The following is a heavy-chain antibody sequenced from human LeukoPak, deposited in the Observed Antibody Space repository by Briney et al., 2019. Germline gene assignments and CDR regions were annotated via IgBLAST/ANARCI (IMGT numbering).Heavy chain of an antibody. Sequence: GRSLRLSCAASGYTFNTYAMNWVRQAPGKGLEWVAIISYDGSHKYYADSVKGRFTISRDNSKNTMYLQMSSLRAEDTAVYYCARDRTSSGWFFDFWGQGILVTVSS. D-gene: IGHD6-19*01. V-gene: IGHV3-30-3*01. CDR3: ARDRTSSGWFFDF. CDR1: GYTFNTYA. CDR2: ISYDGSHK. J-gene: IGHJ4*02.